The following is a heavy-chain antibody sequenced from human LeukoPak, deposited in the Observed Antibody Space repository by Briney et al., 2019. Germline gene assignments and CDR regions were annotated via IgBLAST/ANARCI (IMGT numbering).Heavy chain of an antibody. CDR2: ISYDGSNK. D-gene: IGHD2-2*01. J-gene: IGHJ3*02. CDR1: GFTFSSYA. Sequence: GRSLRLSCAASGFTFSSYAMQSVRQAPGKGLEWVAVISYDGSNKYYADSVNGPFTISRDNAKNSLYLQMNSLRAEDTAVYYCARAGDCSSTSCKKDAFDIWGQGTMVTVSS. V-gene: IGHV3-30-3*01. CDR3: ARAGDCSSTSCKKDAFDI.